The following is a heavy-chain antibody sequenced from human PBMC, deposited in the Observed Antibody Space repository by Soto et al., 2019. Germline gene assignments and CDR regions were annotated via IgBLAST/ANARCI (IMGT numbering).Heavy chain of an antibody. CDR1: GFTFSSYG. CDR2: ISYDGSNK. V-gene: IGHV3-30*18. J-gene: IGHJ6*02. D-gene: IGHD6-19*01. CDR3: AKAVAGTYYYGMDV. Sequence: QVQLVESGGGVVQPGRSLRLSCAASGFTFSSYGTHWVRQAPGKGLEWVAVISYDGSNKYYADSVKGRFTISRDNSKNTLYLQMNSLRAEDTAVYYYAKAVAGTYYYGMDVWGQGTTVTVSS.